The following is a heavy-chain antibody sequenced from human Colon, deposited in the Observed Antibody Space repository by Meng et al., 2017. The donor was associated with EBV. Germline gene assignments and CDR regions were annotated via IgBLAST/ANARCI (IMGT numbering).Heavy chain of an antibody. CDR2: IYYSGST. V-gene: IGHV4-30-4*01. CDR3: ASYCPCFGNNCPLSPFDH. D-gene: IGHD1-20*01. CDR1: GGSISSGDSY. Sequence: VQPEECVPRLVNPSQTLSLTCSVSGGSISSGDSYWSWIRQPPGKGLEWIGYIYYSGSTYYNPSLRSRITISVDTSKNQFSLRLRSVTAADTAVYYCASYCPCFGNNCPLSPFDHCGQGTLVTVSS. J-gene: IGHJ4*02.